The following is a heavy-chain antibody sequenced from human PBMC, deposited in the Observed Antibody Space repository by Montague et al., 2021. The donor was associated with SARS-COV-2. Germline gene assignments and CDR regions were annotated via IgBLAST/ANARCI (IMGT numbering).Heavy chain of an antibody. Sequence: SLRLSCAASGFTFTSYGMHWVRQAPGKGLEWAAVIWYDGSNKYYADSVKGRFTISRDNSKNTLYLQMNSLRAEDTAVYYCARESGFGDHGNAFDTWGQGTMVTVSS. J-gene: IGHJ3*02. D-gene: IGHD4-17*01. CDR2: IWYDGSNK. CDR1: GFTFTSYG. CDR3: ARESGFGDHGNAFDT. V-gene: IGHV3-33*01.